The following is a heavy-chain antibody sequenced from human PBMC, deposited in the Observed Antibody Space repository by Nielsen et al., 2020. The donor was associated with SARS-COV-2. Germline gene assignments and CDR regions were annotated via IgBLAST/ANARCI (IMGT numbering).Heavy chain of an antibody. D-gene: IGHD3-10*01. Sequence: ASVKVSCKASGYTFTSYAMHWVRQAPGQRLEWMGWINAGNGNTKYSQKFQGRVTMTEDTSTDTAYMELSSLRSEDTAVYYCATGEGFGVSIRHNWFDPWGQGTLVTVSS. V-gene: IGHV1-3*01. J-gene: IGHJ5*02. CDR2: INAGNGNT. CDR3: ATGEGFGVSIRHNWFDP. CDR1: GYTFTSYA.